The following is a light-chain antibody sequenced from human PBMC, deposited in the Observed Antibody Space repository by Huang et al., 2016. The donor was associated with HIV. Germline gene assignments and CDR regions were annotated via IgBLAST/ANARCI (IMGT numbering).Light chain of an antibody. CDR1: QSLLRTTGYTY. J-gene: IGKJ2*01. CDR3: MQALQAPRT. V-gene: IGKV2-28*01. Sequence: DIVLTQSPLSLPVTPGEPASISCRSSQSLLRTTGYTYLDWYVQKPGQSPQLLIFLASKRASGVPNRFSCSGSGGDFTRKISRVEAEDVGTYYCMQALQAPRTFGRGTRLQIK. CDR2: LAS.